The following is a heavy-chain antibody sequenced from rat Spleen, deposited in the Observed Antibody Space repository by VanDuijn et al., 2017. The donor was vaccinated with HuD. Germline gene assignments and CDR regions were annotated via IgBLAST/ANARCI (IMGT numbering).Heavy chain of an antibody. V-gene: IGHV2S12*01. CDR3: TRANWAPDY. D-gene: IGHD5-1*01. Sequence: QVQVKESGPGLVQPSQTLSLTCTVSGFSLTSNGVSWVRQTPGKGLEWIAAISSGGSTYYNSALKSRLSISRDTSKSQVFLKMNSLQTEDTAIYFCTRANWAPDYWGQGVMVTVSS. J-gene: IGHJ2*01. CDR2: ISSGGST. CDR1: GFSLTSNG.